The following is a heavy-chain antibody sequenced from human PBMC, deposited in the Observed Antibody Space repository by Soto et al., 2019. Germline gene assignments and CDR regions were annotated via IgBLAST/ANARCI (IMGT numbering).Heavy chain of an antibody. CDR3: ARPKRSGYDRGDSYYHTMDV. CDR2: ILPMFGAV. V-gene: IGHV1-69*06. CDR1: GGTSSNFV. Sequence: QVQLVQSGTEVKKSGSSVKVSCRASGGTSSNFVITWVRQVPGQGLEWLGGILPMFGAVKYAQKFQDRLIITADRSTQTAAMELGSLRSEYTAVYYCARPKRSGYDRGDSYYHTMDVWGHGTTVTVS. D-gene: IGHD3-3*01. J-gene: IGHJ6*02.